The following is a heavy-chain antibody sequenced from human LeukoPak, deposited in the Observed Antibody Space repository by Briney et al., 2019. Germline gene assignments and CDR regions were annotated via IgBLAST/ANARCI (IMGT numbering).Heavy chain of an antibody. J-gene: IGHJ4*02. V-gene: IGHV3-33*01. CDR1: AFTFSSYG. CDR3: ARDRETWYFDF. Sequence: GGSLRLTCAASAFTFSSYGMHWVRQAPGKGLEWVAVIWYDGSNKYYADSVEGRFTISRDNSKNTLFLQMNSLRAEDTAVYYCARDRETWYFDFWGQGTLVTVSS. CDR2: IWYDGSNK.